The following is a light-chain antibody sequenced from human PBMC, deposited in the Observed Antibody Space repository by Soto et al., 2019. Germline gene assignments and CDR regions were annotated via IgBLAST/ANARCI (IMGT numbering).Light chain of an antibody. J-gene: IGKJ1*01. Sequence: EIVLTQSPGTLSLSPGERATLSCRASQSVSSSYLAWYQQKPGQAPRFLIYGASSRATGFPDRFSGSWSGTDFSLTISSLEPEDFAVYYCQHYGSSRTFGQGTKVEIK. CDR2: GAS. V-gene: IGKV3-20*01. CDR1: QSVSSSY. CDR3: QHYGSSRT.